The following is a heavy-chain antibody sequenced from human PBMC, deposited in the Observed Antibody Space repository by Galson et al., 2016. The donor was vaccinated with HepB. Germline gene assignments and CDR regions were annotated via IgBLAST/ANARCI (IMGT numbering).Heavy chain of an antibody. CDR2: IIPILGTA. CDR1: GVTLSSNA. V-gene: IGHV1-69*13. D-gene: IGHD1-26*01. Sequence: SVKVSCKASGVTLSSNAVSWVRQAPGQGLELMGGIIPILGTANYAQKFQGRVTSTADESTRTAYMELSSLRSEDTALYYCSRDQHSGSGGSYYAMDVWGQGTTVTVSS. J-gene: IGHJ6*02. CDR3: SRDQHSGSGGSYYAMDV.